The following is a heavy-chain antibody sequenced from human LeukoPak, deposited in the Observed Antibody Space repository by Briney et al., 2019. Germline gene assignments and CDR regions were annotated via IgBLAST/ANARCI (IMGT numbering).Heavy chain of an antibody. J-gene: IGHJ5*02. CDR1: GYTFTGYY. CDR3: ARDPLGYCSSTSCSWFDP. CDR2: INPNSGGT. D-gene: IGHD2-2*01. V-gene: IGHV1-2*02. Sequence: ASVKVSCEASGYTFTGYYMHWVRQAPGQGLEWMGWINPNSGGTNYAQKFQGRVTMTRDTSISTAYMELSRLRSDDTAVYYCARDPLGYCSSTSCSWFDPWGQGTLVTVSS.